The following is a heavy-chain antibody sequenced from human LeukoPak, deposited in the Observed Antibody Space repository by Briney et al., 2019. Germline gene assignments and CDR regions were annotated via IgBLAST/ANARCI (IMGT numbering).Heavy chain of an antibody. Sequence: SETLSLTCTVSGGSISSSSYYWGWIRQPPGKGLEWIGSIYYSGGTYYNPSLKSRVTISVDTSKNQFSLKLSSVTAADTAVYYCARERIVGAIQLWPRGDYWGQGTLVTVSS. CDR3: ARERIVGAIQLWPRGDY. CDR1: GGSISSSSYY. CDR2: IYYSGGT. D-gene: IGHD5-18*01. J-gene: IGHJ4*02. V-gene: IGHV4-39*02.